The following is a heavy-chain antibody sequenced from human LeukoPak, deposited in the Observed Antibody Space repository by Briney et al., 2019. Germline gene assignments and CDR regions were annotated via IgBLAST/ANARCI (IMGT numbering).Heavy chain of an antibody. D-gene: IGHD5-18*01. CDR3: ARDYGYSYGYCCYYYGMDV. J-gene: IGHJ6*02. V-gene: IGHV3-30*04. Sequence: PGGSLRLSCAASGFTFSSYAMHWVRQAPGKGLERVAVISYDGSNKYYADSVKGRFTISRDNSKNTLYLQMNSLRAEDTAVYYCARDYGYSYGYCCYYYGMDVWGQGTTVTVSS. CDR1: GFTFSSYA. CDR2: ISYDGSNK.